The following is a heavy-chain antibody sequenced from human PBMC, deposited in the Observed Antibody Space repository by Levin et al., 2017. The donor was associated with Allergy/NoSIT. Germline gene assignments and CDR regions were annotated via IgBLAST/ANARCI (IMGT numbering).Heavy chain of an antibody. D-gene: IGHD6-19*01. CDR3: TRDRSEYSQQSSDVFDY. V-gene: IGHV1-18*01. CDR1: GYTFTSIG. Sequence: PGESLKISCKASGYTFTSIGISWVRQAPGQGLEWLGWISTYNGNTNYAQKVKNRVTLTTDTSTSIAYMELRSLRSDDTGVYFCTRDRSEYSQQSSDVFDYWGQGTPVTVSS. J-gene: IGHJ4*02. CDR2: ISTYNGNT.